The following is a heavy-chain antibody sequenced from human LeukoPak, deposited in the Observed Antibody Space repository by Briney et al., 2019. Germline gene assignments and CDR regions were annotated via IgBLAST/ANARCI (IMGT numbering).Heavy chain of an antibody. D-gene: IGHD3-22*01. CDR2: IYYSGST. CDR3: ARRADYYDEPDY. J-gene: IGHJ4*02. CDR1: GYSISSGYY. Sequence: SETLSLTCTVSGYSISSGYYWGWIRQPPGKGLEWIGSIYYSGSTYYNPSLKSRVTISVDTSKNQFSLKLSSVTAADTAVYYCARRADYYDEPDYWGQGTLVTVSS. V-gene: IGHV4-38-2*02.